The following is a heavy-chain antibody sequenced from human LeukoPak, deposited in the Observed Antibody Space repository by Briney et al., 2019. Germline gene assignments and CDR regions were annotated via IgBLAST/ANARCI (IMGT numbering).Heavy chain of an antibody. Sequence: GSLRLSCAASGFTFSSYSMNWVRQAPGKGLEWIGSIYYSGSTYNNPSLKSRVTTSVDTSKSQFYLTLTSVTAADTAVYYCARNRGGDCPSDWGQGTLVTVSS. D-gene: IGHD2-21*01. V-gene: IGHV4-39*07. CDR1: GFTFSSYS. J-gene: IGHJ4*02. CDR3: ARNRGGDCPSD. CDR2: IYYSGST.